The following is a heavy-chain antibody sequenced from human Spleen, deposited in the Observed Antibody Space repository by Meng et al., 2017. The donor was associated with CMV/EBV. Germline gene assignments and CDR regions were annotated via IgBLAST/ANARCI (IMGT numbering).Heavy chain of an antibody. CDR2: TYYSGST. CDR1: GGSISRYY. J-gene: IGHJ6*02. D-gene: IGHD4-11*01. CDR3: ARVPDYSKVVYYYYGMDV. V-gene: IGHV4-59*01. Sequence: SETLSLTCTVSGGSISRYYWSWIRQPPGKGLEWIGYTYYSGSTIYNPSLKSRVTMSVDTSKNQFSLKLSSVTAADTAVYYCARVPDYSKVVYYYYGMDVWGQGTTVTVSS.